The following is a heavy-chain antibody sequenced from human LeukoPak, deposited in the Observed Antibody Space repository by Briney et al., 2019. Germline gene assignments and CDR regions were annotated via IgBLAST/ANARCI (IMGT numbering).Heavy chain of an antibody. J-gene: IGHJ4*02. Sequence: PGGSLRLSCAASGFIFSDYGMDWVRQVPGKGLEWVSFISSRSSSTFYADSVKGRFTISRDSAKNSPDLQMTSLRAEDTAVYYCARGGDCTATTCYAHSAFDYWGQGTLVTVSS. CDR2: ISSRSSST. D-gene: IGHD2-2*01. V-gene: IGHV3-48*01. CDR1: GFIFSDYG. CDR3: ARGGDCTATTCYAHSAFDY.